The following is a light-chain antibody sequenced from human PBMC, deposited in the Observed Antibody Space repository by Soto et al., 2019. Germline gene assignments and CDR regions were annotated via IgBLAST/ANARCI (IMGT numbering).Light chain of an antibody. CDR2: EDN. CDR1: SGSIASNY. J-gene: IGLJ2*01. Sequence: NFMLTQPHSVSESPGKTVTISCTRSSGSIASNYVQWYQQRPGSAPTTVIYEDNQRPSGVPDRFSSSTDGSSNSASLTISGLQTEDEADYYCQSYDSITVVFGGGTKLTVL. V-gene: IGLV6-57*04. CDR3: QSYDSITVV.